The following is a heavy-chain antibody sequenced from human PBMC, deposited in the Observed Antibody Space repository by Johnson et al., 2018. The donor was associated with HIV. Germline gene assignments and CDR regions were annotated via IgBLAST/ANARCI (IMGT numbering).Heavy chain of an antibody. V-gene: IGHV3-7*05. CDR3: ARDPSLDAFDI. Sequence: VQLVESGGGLVQPGGSLRLSCAASGFTFSTYWMSWVRQAQGKGLEWVANIKQDGTEKYYVDSVKGRFTISRDNVKNSLYLQMNSLRAEDTAVYFCARDPSLDAFDIWGQGTMVTVAS. J-gene: IGHJ3*02. CDR2: IKQDGTEK. CDR1: GFTFSTYW.